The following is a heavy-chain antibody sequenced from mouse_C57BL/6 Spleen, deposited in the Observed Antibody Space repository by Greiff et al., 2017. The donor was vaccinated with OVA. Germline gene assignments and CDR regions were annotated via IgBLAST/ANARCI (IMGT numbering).Heavy chain of an antibody. CDR1: GFTFSVYY. CDR2: INYDGSST. J-gene: IGHJ2*01. V-gene: IGHV5-16*01. CDR3: ARDGGDYFDY. Sequence: EVQLVESEGGLVQPGSSMKLSCTASGFTFSVYYMAWVRQVPEKGLEWVANINYDGSSTYYLDSLKSRFIISRDNAKNILYLQMSSLKSEDTATYYCARDGGDYFDYWGQGTTLTVSS.